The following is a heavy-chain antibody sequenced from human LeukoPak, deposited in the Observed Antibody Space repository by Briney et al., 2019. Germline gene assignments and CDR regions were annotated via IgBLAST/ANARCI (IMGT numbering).Heavy chain of an antibody. CDR2: ISGSDGST. CDR1: GFTFSSYG. J-gene: IGHJ6*03. D-gene: IGHD3-16*01. V-gene: IGHV3-23*01. Sequence: GGSLRLSCAASGFTFSSYGMSWVRQAPGKGLEWVSGISGSDGSTYYADSVKGRFTISRDNAKNTLYLQINSLSAEDTAVYYCYVHHYYYYMDVWGKGTTVTVSS. CDR3: YVHHYYYYMDV.